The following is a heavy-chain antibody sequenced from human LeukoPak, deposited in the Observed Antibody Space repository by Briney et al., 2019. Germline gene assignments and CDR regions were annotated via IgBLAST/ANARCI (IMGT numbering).Heavy chain of an antibody. V-gene: IGHV4-34*01. CDR2: INHSGST. J-gene: IGHJ4*02. CDR1: GGSFSGYY. D-gene: IGHD3-16*01. Sequence: SETLSLTCAVYGGSFSGYYWSWIRQPPGKGLEWIGEINHSGSTNYNPSLKSRVTISVDTSKNQFSLKLSSVTAADTAVYYCARVTSGGNLDYWGQGTLVTVSS. CDR3: ARVTSGGNLDY.